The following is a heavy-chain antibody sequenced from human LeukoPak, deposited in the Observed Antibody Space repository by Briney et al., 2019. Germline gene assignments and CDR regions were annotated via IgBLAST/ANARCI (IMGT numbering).Heavy chain of an antibody. J-gene: IGHJ3*02. CDR3: ARTRCSGGSCYSGAFDI. CDR1: GYTLTELS. Sequence: ASVKVSCKVSGYTLTELSMHWVRQAPGQRLEWMGWINAGNGNTKYSQKFQGRVTITRDTSASTAYMELSSLRSEDTAVYYCARTRCSGGSCYSGAFDIWGQGTMVTVSS. D-gene: IGHD2-15*01. V-gene: IGHV1-3*01. CDR2: INAGNGNT.